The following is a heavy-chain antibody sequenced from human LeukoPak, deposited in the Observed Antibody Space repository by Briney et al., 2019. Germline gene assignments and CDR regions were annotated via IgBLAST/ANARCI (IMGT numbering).Heavy chain of an antibody. Sequence: GGSLRLSCAASGFTFSRYGMHWVRQAPGKGLVWVSRINGDGSTTTYVDSVKGRFTIYRDNAKNTVYLQMNSLRVEDTAVYYCATVRSGSWDWFDPWGQGTLVTVSS. CDR3: ATVRSGSWDWFDP. CDR1: GFTFSRYG. CDR2: INGDGSTT. V-gene: IGHV3-74*01. J-gene: IGHJ5*02. D-gene: IGHD3-10*01.